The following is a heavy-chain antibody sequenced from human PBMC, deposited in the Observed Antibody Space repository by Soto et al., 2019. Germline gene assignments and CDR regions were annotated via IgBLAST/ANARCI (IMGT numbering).Heavy chain of an antibody. CDR1: GGTFSSYA. V-gene: IGHV1-69*06. J-gene: IGHJ6*02. D-gene: IGHD3-3*01. Sequence: ASVKVSCKASGGTFSSYAISWVRQAPGQGLEWMGGIIPIFGTANYAQKFQGRVTITADKSTSTAYMELSSLRSEDTAVYYCATTTERGTTFWSGYNYYYGMDVWGQGTTVTVSS. CDR3: ATTTERGTTFWSGYNYYYGMDV. CDR2: IIPIFGTA.